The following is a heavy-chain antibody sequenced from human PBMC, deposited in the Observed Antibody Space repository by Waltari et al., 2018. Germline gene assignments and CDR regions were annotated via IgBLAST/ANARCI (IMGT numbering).Heavy chain of an antibody. J-gene: IGHJ4*02. D-gene: IGHD3-10*01. CDR1: SGPISRWC. CDR2: GCTFGT. Sequence: QGQIQESGPGLVKPSETLSLMCSVPSGPISRWCWSWIWQTAGTGLEWIGRGCTFGTQYNPSLKGRVTMSMDTAKDEISLKLTSVTAADTAVYYCATGSGDFDHWGQGTQVVVSS. V-gene: IGHV4-4*07. CDR3: ATGSGDFDH.